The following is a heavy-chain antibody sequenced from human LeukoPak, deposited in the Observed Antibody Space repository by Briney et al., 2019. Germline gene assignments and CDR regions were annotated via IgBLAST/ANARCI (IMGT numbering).Heavy chain of an antibody. CDR3: ARTGRIAAAGTLYFDF. D-gene: IGHD6-13*01. Sequence: PSETLSLTCTVSGGSISSYYWSWIRQPPGKGLEWVGYIYYSGSTNYNPSLKSRVTISVDTSKNQFSLKLSSVTAADTAVYYCARTGRIAAAGTLYFDFWGQGTLVTVSS. V-gene: IGHV4-59*08. J-gene: IGHJ4*02. CDR1: GGSISSYY. CDR2: IYYSGST.